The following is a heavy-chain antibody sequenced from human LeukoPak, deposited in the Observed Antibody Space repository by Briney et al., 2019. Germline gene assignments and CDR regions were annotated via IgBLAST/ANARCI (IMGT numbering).Heavy chain of an antibody. CDR3: ARGVRYYYDSSGYLNWFDP. CDR2: INHSGST. V-gene: IGHV4-34*01. CDR1: GGSSSGYY. Sequence: SETLSLTCAVYGGSSSGYYWSWIRQPPGKGLEWIGEINHSGSTNYNPSLKSRVTISVDTSKNQFSLKLSSVTAADTAVYYCARGVRYYYDSSGYLNWFDPWGQGTLVTVSS. J-gene: IGHJ5*02. D-gene: IGHD3-22*01.